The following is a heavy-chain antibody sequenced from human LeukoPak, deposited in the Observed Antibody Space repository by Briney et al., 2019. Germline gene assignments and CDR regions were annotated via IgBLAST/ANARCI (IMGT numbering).Heavy chain of an antibody. CDR3: ARDNYYDSSGYYYPFDY. V-gene: IGHV4-59*01. Sequence: SEALSLTCTVSGGSISSYYWSWIRQPPGKGLEWIGYIYYSGSTNYNPSLKSRVTISVDTSKNQFSLKLSSVTAADTAVYYCARDNYYDSSGYYYPFDYWGQGTLVTVSS. J-gene: IGHJ4*02. CDR1: GGSISSYY. CDR2: IYYSGST. D-gene: IGHD3-22*01.